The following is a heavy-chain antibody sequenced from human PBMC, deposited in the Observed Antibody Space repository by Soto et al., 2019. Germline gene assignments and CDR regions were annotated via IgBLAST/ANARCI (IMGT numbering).Heavy chain of an antibody. CDR2: INWNSGSI. CDR3: AKEKGFGGVRKGMDV. CDR1: GFTFDDYA. Sequence: EVQLVESGGGLVQPGRSLRLSCAASGFTFDDYAMHWVRQAPGKGLELVSGINWNSGSIGYADSVKGRFTISRDNAKNALYLQMNSLRNEDTALYYCAKEKGFGGVRKGMDVWGQGTTVTVSS. D-gene: IGHD3-16*01. V-gene: IGHV3-9*01. J-gene: IGHJ6*02.